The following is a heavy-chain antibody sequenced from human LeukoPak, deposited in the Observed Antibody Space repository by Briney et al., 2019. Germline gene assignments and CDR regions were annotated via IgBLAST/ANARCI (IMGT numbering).Heavy chain of an antibody. D-gene: IGHD2-15*01. CDR3: ARSSYCSGGSCYFYSHYYYYMDV. J-gene: IGHJ6*03. CDR2: MNPNSGNT. Sequence: GASVKVSCKASGYTFTSYDINWVRQATGQGLECMGWMNPNSGNTGYAQKFQGRVTMTRNTSISTAYMELSSLRSEDTAVYYCARSSYCSGGSCYFYSHYYYYMDVWGKGTTVTISS. V-gene: IGHV1-8*01. CDR1: GYTFTSYD.